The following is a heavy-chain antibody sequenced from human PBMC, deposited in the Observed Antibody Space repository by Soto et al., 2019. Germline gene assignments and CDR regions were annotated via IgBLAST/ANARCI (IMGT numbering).Heavy chain of an antibody. V-gene: IGHV3-23*01. CDR3: AASSTVLLPTTMTGWFDP. CDR1: GFTFSNYA. J-gene: IGHJ5*02. CDR2: ISNSGGRT. Sequence: EVQLLESGGGLVQPGGSLRLSCAASGFTFSNYAMSWVRQAPGKGLEWVSSISNSGGRTYYADSVKGRFAISRDNPKSTQYLQMTILRPEDTAVYYGAASSTVLLPTTMTGWFDPCGQGTLVTVSS. D-gene: IGHD2-2*01.